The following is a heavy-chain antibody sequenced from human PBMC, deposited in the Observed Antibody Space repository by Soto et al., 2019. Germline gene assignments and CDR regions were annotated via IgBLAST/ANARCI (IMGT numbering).Heavy chain of an antibody. J-gene: IGHJ6*02. V-gene: IGHV1-69*13. Sequence: SVKVSGKASGGTFSSYAISWVRQAPGQGLEWMGGIIPIFGTANYAQKFQGRVTITADESTSTAYMELSSLRSEDTAVYYCARQGGGANPRVLEGSRSSAMDVWGQGSKVT. CDR3: ARQGGGANPRVLEGSRSSAMDV. D-gene: IGHD6-6*01. CDR2: IIPIFGTA. CDR1: GGTFSSYA.